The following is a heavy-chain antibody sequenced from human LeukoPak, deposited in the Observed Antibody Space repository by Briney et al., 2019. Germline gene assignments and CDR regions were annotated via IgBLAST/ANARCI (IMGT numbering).Heavy chain of an antibody. V-gene: IGHV3-7*04. CDR2: IKQDGSEK. J-gene: IGHJ4*02. CDR3: ARAGATSRYY. D-gene: IGHD2-2*01. Sequence: GGSLRLSCAASGFTFSSFWMTWVRQAPGKGLEWMANIKQDGSEKFYVDSVKGRFTISRNNARNSVYLQMNSLRVEDTAVYFCARAGATSRYYWGQGTLVTVSS. CDR1: GFTFSSFW.